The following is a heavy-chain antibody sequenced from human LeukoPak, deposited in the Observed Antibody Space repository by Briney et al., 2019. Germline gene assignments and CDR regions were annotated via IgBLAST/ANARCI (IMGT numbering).Heavy chain of an antibody. CDR3: ARDGTAAGLYFDL. CDR2: IRQDGSEK. J-gene: IGHJ4*01. CDR1: GFTFTDYW. D-gene: IGHD6-13*01. V-gene: IGHV3-7*01. Sequence: LSCEXXGFTFTDYWXNWVRQAPGKGPEWVASIRQDGSEKTYVDSVKGRFTISRDNTKNSLSLQLNGLRAEDTAVYYCARDGTAAGLYFDLWGQGTLVTVSS.